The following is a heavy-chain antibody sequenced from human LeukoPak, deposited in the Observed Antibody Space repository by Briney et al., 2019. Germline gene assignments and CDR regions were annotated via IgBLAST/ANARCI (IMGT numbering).Heavy chain of an antibody. J-gene: IGHJ3*02. D-gene: IGHD5-18*01. CDR3: AKDLLEQHVDTAIVSAFDI. CDR1: GGSISSGGYS. CDR2: ISGSGGST. Sequence: ETLSLTCAVSGGSISSGGYSWSWIRQAPGKGLEWVSAISGSGGSTYYADSVKGRFTISRDNSKNTLYLQMNSLRAEDTAVYYCAKDLLEQHVDTAIVSAFDIWGQGTMVTVSS. V-gene: IGHV3-23*01.